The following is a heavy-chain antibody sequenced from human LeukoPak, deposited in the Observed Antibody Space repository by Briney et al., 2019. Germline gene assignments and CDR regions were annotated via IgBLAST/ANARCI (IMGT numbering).Heavy chain of an antibody. V-gene: IGHV3-30-3*01. CDR2: ISYDANIGSNK. CDR1: GFTFSNYA. D-gene: IGHD3-3*01. J-gene: IGHJ4*02. CDR3: ARDGGYDFWSGYYQDY. Sequence: PGGSLRLSCAASGFTFSNYAVHWVRQAPGKGLEWVALISYDANIGSNKYYADSVKGRFTISRDNSKNTLYLQMNSLRAEDTAVYYCARDGGYDFWSGYYQDYWGQGTLVTVSS.